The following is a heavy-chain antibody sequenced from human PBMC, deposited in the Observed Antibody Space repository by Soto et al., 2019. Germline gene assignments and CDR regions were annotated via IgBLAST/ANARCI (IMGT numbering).Heavy chain of an antibody. V-gene: IGHV1-8*01. CDR3: AKHLGATWVFDY. CDR1: GYSFSGDD. D-gene: IGHD1-26*01. CDR2: VNFNSGIT. Sequence: QVQLAQSGAEVRKPGASVRVSCKTSGYSFSGDDVSWVRQSSGQGFEWMGWVNFNSGITAYAPKFQGRVTMTRDTSIITVFMELSRLTSEDTAMYYCAKHLGATWVFDYWGQGTLVTVSS. J-gene: IGHJ4*02.